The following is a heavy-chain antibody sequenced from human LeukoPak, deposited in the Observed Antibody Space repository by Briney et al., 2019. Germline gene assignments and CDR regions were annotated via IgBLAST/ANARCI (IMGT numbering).Heavy chain of an antibody. J-gene: IGHJ4*02. CDR3: TFTRGGYHGIPYFDY. Sequence: PSETLSLTCAVSGASFNTYFWSWIRQSPGKGLEWVEEINHSGSINYNPSLTSRVTMSVDTSKKHFSLNLRSTTAADTAVYYCTFTRGGYHGIPYFDYWGQGTLVTVSS. CDR1: GASFNTYF. D-gene: IGHD3-10*01. V-gene: IGHV4-34*01. CDR2: INHSGSI.